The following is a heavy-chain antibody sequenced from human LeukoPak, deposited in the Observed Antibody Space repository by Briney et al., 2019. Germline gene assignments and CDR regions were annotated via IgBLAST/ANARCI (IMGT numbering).Heavy chain of an antibody. CDR2: ISSTGSYK. CDR3: ARATPEQNSYYYAMDV. J-gene: IGHJ6*02. Sequence: GGSLRLSCAASAFSLSNYYMSGVRQAPGKGLEWVSSISSTGSYKYYADSVKGRFTISRDNAKNSLYLQMNSLRAEDTAVYYCARATPEQNSYYYAMDVWGQGTTVTVSS. V-gene: IGHV3-21*01. CDR1: AFSLSNYY. D-gene: IGHD1-7*01.